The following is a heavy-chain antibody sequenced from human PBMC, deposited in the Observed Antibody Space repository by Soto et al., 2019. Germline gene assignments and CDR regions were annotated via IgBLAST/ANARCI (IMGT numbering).Heavy chain of an antibody. CDR3: ARDRYDFWSGYYRARDAFDI. CDR2: IYYSGST. Sequence: SETLSLTCTVSGGSVSSGSYYWSWIRQPPGKGLEWIGYIYYSGSTNYNPSLKSRVTISVDTSKNQFSLKLSSVTAADTAVYYCARDRYDFWSGYYRARDAFDIWGQGTMVTVSS. V-gene: IGHV4-61*01. D-gene: IGHD3-3*01. J-gene: IGHJ3*02. CDR1: GGSVSSGSYY.